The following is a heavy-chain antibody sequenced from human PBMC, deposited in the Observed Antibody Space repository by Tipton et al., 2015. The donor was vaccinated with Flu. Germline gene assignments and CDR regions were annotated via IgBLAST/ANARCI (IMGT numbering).Heavy chain of an antibody. V-gene: IGHV5-51*03. CDR2: IYAGDSDA. Sequence: VQLVQSGTELKKPGESLKISCKASGYIFKNYWIGWVRQMPGKGLDWMGIIYAGDSDATYNPSFRGQVTMSVDISINTAYLHWSSLKASDTAKYFCARHRNRYYFDSWGQGTLVTVSS. J-gene: IGHJ4*03. CDR1: GYIFKNYW. D-gene: IGHD1-14*01. CDR3: ARHRNRYYFDS.